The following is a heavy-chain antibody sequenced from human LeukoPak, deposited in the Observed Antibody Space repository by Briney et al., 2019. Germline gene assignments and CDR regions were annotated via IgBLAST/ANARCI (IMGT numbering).Heavy chain of an antibody. Sequence: SETLSLTCTVSGGSINAFYWSWIRQPPGKGLEWIAYGRANGENNYNPSLKSRVAISLDTANSQISLRLNFVTAADTAIYYCARQPANTAAFDVWGQGTMVTVSS. J-gene: IGHJ3*01. CDR2: GRANGEN. V-gene: IGHV4-4*08. CDR1: GGSINAFY. CDR3: ARQPANTAAFDV. D-gene: IGHD5-18*01.